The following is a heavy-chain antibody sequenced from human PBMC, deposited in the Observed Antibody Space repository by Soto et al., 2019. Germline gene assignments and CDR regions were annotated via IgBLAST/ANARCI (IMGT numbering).Heavy chain of an antibody. CDR1: GFTFSSYA. Sequence: GESLRLSCAASGFTFSSYAMSWVRQAPGKGLEWVSAISGSGGSTYYEDSVKGRFTISRDNSKNTLYLQMNSLRAEDTAVYYCAKDTNPKRIPLNWFDPWGQGTLVTVSS. J-gene: IGHJ5*02. D-gene: IGHD2-8*01. V-gene: IGHV3-23*01. CDR3: AKDTNPKRIPLNWFDP. CDR2: ISGSGGST.